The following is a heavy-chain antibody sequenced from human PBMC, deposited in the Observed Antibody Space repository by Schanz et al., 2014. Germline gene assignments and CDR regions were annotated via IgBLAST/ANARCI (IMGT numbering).Heavy chain of an antibody. CDR1: GFTFTNYA. Sequence: EVQLVESGGGLIQPGGSLRLSCAASGFTFTNYAMSWVRQAPGRGLEWVSSISTSGTYMYIADSLKGRLTISRDDAKKSIYLQMNTLIAEDTAVYYCARKMKLGVYGGKGHDSLDIWGQGTMVTVSS. CDR3: ARKMKLGVYGGKGHDSLDI. J-gene: IGHJ3*02. CDR2: ISTSGTYM. V-gene: IGHV3-21*01. D-gene: IGHD4-17*01.